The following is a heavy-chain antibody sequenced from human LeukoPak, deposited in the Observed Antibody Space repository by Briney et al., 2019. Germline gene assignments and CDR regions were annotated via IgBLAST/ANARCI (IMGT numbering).Heavy chain of an antibody. V-gene: IGHV1-18*01. CDR1: RYSFTSYG. Sequence: ASVKVSCKASRYSFTSYGISWVRQAPGQGLEWMVWISAYNGNTNYAQKLQGRVTMTTDTSTSTAYMELRSLRSDDTAVYYCARDANRLVGATGGDDAFDIWGQGTMVTVSS. J-gene: IGHJ3*02. CDR2: ISAYNGNT. D-gene: IGHD1-26*01. CDR3: ARDANRLVGATGGDDAFDI.